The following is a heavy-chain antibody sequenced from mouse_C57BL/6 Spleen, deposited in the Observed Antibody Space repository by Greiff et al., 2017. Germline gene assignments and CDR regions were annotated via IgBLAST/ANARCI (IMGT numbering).Heavy chain of an antibody. CDR1: GYTFTSYW. V-gene: IGHV1-69*01. CDR3: ARRSYYYGSSRYYFDY. D-gene: IGHD1-1*01. CDR2: IDPSDSYT. Sequence: QVQLQQPGAELVMPGASVKLSCKASGYTFTSYWMHWVKQRPGQGLEWIGEIDPSDSYTNYNQKFKGKSTLTVDKSSSTAYMQLSSLTSEDSAVYYCARRSYYYGSSRYYFDYWGQGTTLTVSS. J-gene: IGHJ2*01.